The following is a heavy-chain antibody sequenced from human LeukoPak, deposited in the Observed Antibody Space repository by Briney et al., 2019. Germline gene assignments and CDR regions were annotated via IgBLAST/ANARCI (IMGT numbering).Heavy chain of an antibody. V-gene: IGHV3-11*04. J-gene: IGHJ4*02. D-gene: IGHD3-22*01. CDR1: GFTFSDYY. Sequence: GGSLRLSCAASGFTFSDYYMSWIRQAPGKGLEWVSYISSSGSTIYYADSVKGRFTISRGNAKNSLYLQMNSLRAEDTAVYYCARDRYYDSSGYCGYWGQGTLVTVSS. CDR3: ARDRYYDSSGYCGY. CDR2: ISSSGSTI.